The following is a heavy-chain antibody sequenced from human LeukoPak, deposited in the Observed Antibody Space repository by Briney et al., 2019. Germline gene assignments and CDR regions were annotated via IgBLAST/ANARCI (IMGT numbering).Heavy chain of an antibody. CDR2: IHHGGTT. D-gene: IGHD3-10*01. Sequence: ASETLSLTCAVSGGSITSGNWWTWVRQSPGKGLEWIGEIHHGGTTNYNPSLKSRVTISVDKSKNQFSLKLNSVAAADTAVYYCAQAGRGGAITMIRGVKGDYYYMDVWGKGTSVTISS. J-gene: IGHJ6*03. V-gene: IGHV4-4*02. CDR1: GGSITSGNW. CDR3: AQAGRGGAITMIRGVKGDYYYMDV.